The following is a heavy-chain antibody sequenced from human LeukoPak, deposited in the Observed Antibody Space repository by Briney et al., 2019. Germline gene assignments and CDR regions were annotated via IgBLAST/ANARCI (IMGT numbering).Heavy chain of an antibody. V-gene: IGHV3-11*01. CDR1: GFTFSDYN. CDR2: IRSGGTDI. Sequence: GGSLRPSCAASGFTFSDYNLSWIRQAPGKGLEWVSYIRSGGTDIFSAHSVKGRFTISRDNAKNSLYLQMNSLGAEDTAVYYCARRRAEAGSHAFDIWGQGTMVTVSS. J-gene: IGHJ3*02. CDR3: ARRRAEAGSHAFDI. D-gene: IGHD6-13*01.